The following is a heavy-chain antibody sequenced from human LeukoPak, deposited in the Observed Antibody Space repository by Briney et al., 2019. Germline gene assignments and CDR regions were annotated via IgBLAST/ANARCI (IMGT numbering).Heavy chain of an antibody. CDR2: IIPIFGTA. CDR1: GGTFSSYA. J-gene: IGHJ5*02. V-gene: IGHV1-69*06. CDR3: ARDPIAVAGPGDWFDP. D-gene: IGHD6-19*01. Sequence: GASVKVSCKASGGTFSSYAISWVRQAPGQGLEWMGGIIPIFGTANYAQKFQGRVTITADKSTSTAYMELSSLRSEDTAVYYCARDPIAVAGPGDWFDPWGQGTLVTVSS.